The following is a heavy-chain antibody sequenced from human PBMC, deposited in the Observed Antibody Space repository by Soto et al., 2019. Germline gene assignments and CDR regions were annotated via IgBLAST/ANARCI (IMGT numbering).Heavy chain of an antibody. CDR2: ISYDGSNK. D-gene: IGHD1-26*01. Sequence: QVQLVESGGGVVQPGRSLRLSCAASGFTFSSYGMHWVRQAPGKGLEWVAVISYDGSNKYYADSVKGRFTISRDNSKNTLYLQMNSLRAEDTAVYYCATDGSYYPYYYYYYGMDVWGQGTTVTVSS. CDR3: ATDGSYYPYYYYYYGMDV. J-gene: IGHJ6*02. CDR1: GFTFSSYG. V-gene: IGHV3-30*03.